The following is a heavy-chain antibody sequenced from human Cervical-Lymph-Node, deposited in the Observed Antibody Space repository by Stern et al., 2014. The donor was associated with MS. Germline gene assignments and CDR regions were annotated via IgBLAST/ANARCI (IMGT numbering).Heavy chain of an antibody. CDR3: ATVSGAYGVVRGYFDL. J-gene: IGHJ2*01. Sequence: VQLVESGGGVVQSGRSLRLSCAVSGITFRNYVMHWVRQAPGKGLELAALISKLDGTKSYYADSVRGRFTISSDNSENTLYLQMTSLRAEDTAVYYCATVSGAYGVVRGYFDLWGRGTLVTVSS. D-gene: IGHD4-17*01. V-gene: IGHV3-30*03. CDR2: ISKLDGTKS. CDR1: GITFRNYV.